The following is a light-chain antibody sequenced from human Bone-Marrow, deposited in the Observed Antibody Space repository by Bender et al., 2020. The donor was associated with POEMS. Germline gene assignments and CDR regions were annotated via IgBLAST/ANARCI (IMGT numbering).Light chain of an antibody. CDR1: SSDVGGYNY. V-gene: IGLV2-14*03. CDR2: DVI. J-gene: IGLJ1*01. Sequence: QSALTQPASVSGSPGQSITISCTGASSDVGGYNYVSWYQQHPGKAPKLMIYDVISRASGASNRFSGSKSDNTASLTISGLQAEDEADYYCASYTSSTTYVFGTGTTVTVL. CDR3: ASYTSSTTYV.